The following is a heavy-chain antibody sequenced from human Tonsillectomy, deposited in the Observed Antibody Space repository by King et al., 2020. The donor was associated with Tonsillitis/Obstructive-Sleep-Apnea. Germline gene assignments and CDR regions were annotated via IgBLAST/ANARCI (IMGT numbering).Heavy chain of an antibody. CDR3: ARGQGRVSPVGAAGRRYFDY. V-gene: IGHV4-34*01. D-gene: IGHD6-13*01. J-gene: IGHJ4*02. CDR1: GGSFSGYY. CDR2: IDHTGST. Sequence: VQLQQWGAGLLKPSETLSLTCGVYGGSFSGYYWTWIRQPPEKGLEWIGEIDHTGSTNCNPSLKSRVTISVDVSKNQFSLRLRSVTAADTAVYYCARGQGRVSPVGAAGRRYFDYWGQETLVTVSS.